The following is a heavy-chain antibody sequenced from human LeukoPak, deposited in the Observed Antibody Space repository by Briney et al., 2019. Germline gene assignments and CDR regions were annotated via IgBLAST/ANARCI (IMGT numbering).Heavy chain of an antibody. J-gene: IGHJ4*02. D-gene: IGHD3-10*01. CDR2: ISGSDDGT. CDR3: AKRGPIYSSTPGNYFDY. CDR1: GFTFRNCG. V-gene: IGHV3-23*01. Sequence: GGSLRLSCVASGFTFRNCGMTWVRQAPGKGLEWVSTISGSDDGTYYADSVRGRFTISRDNSKNTLYLQMKALRDEDTATYYCAKRGPIYSSTPGNYFDYWGQGTLVTVSP.